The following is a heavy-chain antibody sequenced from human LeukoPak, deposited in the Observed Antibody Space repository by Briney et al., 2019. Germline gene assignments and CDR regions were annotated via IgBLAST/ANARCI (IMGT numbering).Heavy chain of an antibody. D-gene: IGHD5-12*01. CDR1: GFSFSNFA. CDR3: AKGAYDYIEMGYFDY. CDR2: IIGSSGDT. Sequence: GGSLRLSCTASGFSFSNFAMSWVRQAPGKGLEWVSLIIGSSGDTFYADSVKGRFTISRDNSKNRLYLQMNSLRAEDTALYYCAKGAYDYIEMGYFDYWGQGTLVTVSS. J-gene: IGHJ4*02. V-gene: IGHV3-23*01.